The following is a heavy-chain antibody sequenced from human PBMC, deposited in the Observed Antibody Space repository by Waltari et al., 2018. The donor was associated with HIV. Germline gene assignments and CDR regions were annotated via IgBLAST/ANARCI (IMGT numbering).Heavy chain of an antibody. CDR3: ARDAALFD. Sequence: EVQLVESGGGLVQPGGSLRLSCAASGFTFSSSWMRWVRQAPGKGLVWVSRINGDGSSTDYADSVKGRFTISRDNAKNTLYLQVNTLRAEDTAVYFCARDAALFDWGQGTLVTVSS. CDR2: INGDGSST. J-gene: IGHJ4*02. D-gene: IGHD3-10*02. CDR1: GFTFSSSW. V-gene: IGHV3-74*01.